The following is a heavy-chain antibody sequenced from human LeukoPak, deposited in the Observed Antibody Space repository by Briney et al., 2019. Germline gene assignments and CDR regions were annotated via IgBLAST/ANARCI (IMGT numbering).Heavy chain of an antibody. CDR1: GFTLSSSG. J-gene: IGHJ5*02. CDR2: LSGTVSST. CDR3: AKAGFSSSWSKPDNWFDP. Sequence: GGSLRLSCAASGFTLSSSGMSWVRQAPGKGLEWVSTLSGTVSSTYYADSVKGRFTISRDNSKNTLYVQMNSLRVEDTAVYYCAKAGFSSSWSKPDNWFDPWGQGTLVTVSS. D-gene: IGHD6-13*01. V-gene: IGHV3-23*01.